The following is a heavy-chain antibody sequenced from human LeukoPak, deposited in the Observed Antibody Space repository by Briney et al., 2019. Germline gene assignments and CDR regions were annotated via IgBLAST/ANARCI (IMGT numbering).Heavy chain of an antibody. CDR3: ARGPATYSSRPGIDY. D-gene: IGHD6-13*01. Sequence: VGEINHSGGTNYNPSLKGRVTISLDTSKYQFSLKLSSVTAADTAVYYCARGPATYSSRPGIDYWGQGTLVTVSS. V-gene: IGHV4-34*01. J-gene: IGHJ4*02. CDR2: INHSGGT.